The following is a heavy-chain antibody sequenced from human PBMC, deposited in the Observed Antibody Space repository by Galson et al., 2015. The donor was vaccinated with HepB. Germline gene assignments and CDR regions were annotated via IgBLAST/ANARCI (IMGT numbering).Heavy chain of an antibody. J-gene: IGHJ3*02. D-gene: IGHD2-15*01. V-gene: IGHV1-2*02. CDR1: GCTFTDSS. Sequence: SVKVSCKASGCTFTDSSIHWVRQAPGQGLEWMGWISPNSGGTNYAQKFRGRVTMTRDTSINTAYMELSRVKSDDTAVYYCASPIRYCSGGSCPGALDIWGQGTLVTVSS. CDR3: ASPIRYCSGGSCPGALDI. CDR2: ISPNSGGT.